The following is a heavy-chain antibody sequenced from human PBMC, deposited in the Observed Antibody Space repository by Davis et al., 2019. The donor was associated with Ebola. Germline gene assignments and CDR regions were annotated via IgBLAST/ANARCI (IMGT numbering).Heavy chain of an antibody. CDR3: ARGYGSGSYYSPAPIDY. Sequence: GESLKISCKGSGYSFTSYWIGWVRQMPGKGLGWMGIIYPGDSDTRYSPSFQGQVTISADKSISTAYLQWSSLKASDTAMYYCARGYGSGSYYSPAPIDYWGQGTLVTVSS. CDR2: IYPGDSDT. D-gene: IGHD3-10*01. CDR1: GYSFTSYW. J-gene: IGHJ4*02. V-gene: IGHV5-51*01.